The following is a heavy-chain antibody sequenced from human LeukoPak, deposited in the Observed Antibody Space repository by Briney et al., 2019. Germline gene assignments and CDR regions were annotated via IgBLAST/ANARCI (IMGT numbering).Heavy chain of an antibody. CDR3: ARDFKAASGTDWFDP. Sequence: GGSLRLSCAASGXTFSNFGMNWVRQAPGKGLEWVSSISSSGTYMYYADSLKGRFTISRDNAKNSLYLQMNSLRAEDTAVYYCARDFKAASGTDWFDPWGQGTLVTVSS. D-gene: IGHD6-13*01. CDR2: ISSSGTYM. J-gene: IGHJ5*02. V-gene: IGHV3-21*01. CDR1: GXTFSNFG.